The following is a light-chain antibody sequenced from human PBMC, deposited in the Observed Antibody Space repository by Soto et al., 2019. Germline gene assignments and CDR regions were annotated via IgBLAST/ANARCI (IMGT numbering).Light chain of an antibody. CDR1: QGISTW. V-gene: IGKV1-5*01. CDR2: DAS. J-gene: IGKJ1*01. CDR3: QQYSSYSRT. Sequence: DIQMTQSPYTLSASVGDRVTITCRASQGISTWLAWYQQKPGTAPKLLIYDASSLESGVPSRFSGSGSGTEFTLTISSLQPDDSATYYCQQYSSYSRTFGQGTKVDIX.